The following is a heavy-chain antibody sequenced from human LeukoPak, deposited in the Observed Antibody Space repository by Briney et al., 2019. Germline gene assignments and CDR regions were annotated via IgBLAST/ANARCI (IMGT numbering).Heavy chain of an antibody. Sequence: GGSLRLSCAASGFTFSSYGMHWVRQAPGKGLEWVAFIRYDGSNKYYADSVKGRFTISRDNSKNTLYLQMNSLRAEDTAVYYCAKLSFYGYYYDSSGYYRNDAFDIWGQGTMVTVPS. CDR1: GFTFSSYG. V-gene: IGHV3-30*02. D-gene: IGHD3-22*01. CDR2: IRYDGSNK. CDR3: AKLSFYGYYYDSSGYYRNDAFDI. J-gene: IGHJ3*02.